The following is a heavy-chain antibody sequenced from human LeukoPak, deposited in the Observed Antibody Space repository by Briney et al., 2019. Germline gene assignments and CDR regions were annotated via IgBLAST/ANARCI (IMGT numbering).Heavy chain of an antibody. Sequence: ASVKVSCKASGYTFTSYDINWVRQATGQGLEWMGWMNPNSGNTGYTQKFQGRVTMTTDTSTSTASMELRSLTSDDTAVYYCARSGHRRYYYASGPDYWGQGTRVTVSS. J-gene: IGHJ4*02. CDR1: GYTFTSYD. CDR3: ARSGHRRYYYASGPDY. D-gene: IGHD3-10*01. V-gene: IGHV1-8*02. CDR2: MNPNSGNT.